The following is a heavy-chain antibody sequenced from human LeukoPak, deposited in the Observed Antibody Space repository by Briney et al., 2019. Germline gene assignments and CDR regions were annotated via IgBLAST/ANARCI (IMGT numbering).Heavy chain of an antibody. CDR1: GGAMTTHH. CDR3: TTIKRGNIFGYFDF. Sequence: SETLSLTCTGSGGAMTTHHWNWSRQTPGKGLEWIGYVFDSGRTKENPSPKSRVTLSADTSKNQLSLRLSSVTAADTAVYYCTTIKRGNIFGYFDFWGQGILVTVSS. J-gene: IGHJ4*02. V-gene: IGHV4-59*11. CDR2: VFDSGRT. D-gene: IGHD5-18*01.